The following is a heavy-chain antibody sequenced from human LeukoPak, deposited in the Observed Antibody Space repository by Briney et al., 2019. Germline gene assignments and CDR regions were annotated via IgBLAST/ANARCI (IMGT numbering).Heavy chain of an antibody. D-gene: IGHD2-15*01. CDR1: GGSISSGANY. CDR3: ARDRLAGPFDY. Sequence: PSQTLSLTCTVSGGSISSGANYWSWIRQPPGRGLEWIGYISHSESAYYSPSLESRVTISVDTSKNQFSLKLSSVTAADTAVYYCARDRLAGPFDYWGQGTLVTVSS. J-gene: IGHJ4*02. CDR2: ISHSESA. V-gene: IGHV4-30-2*01.